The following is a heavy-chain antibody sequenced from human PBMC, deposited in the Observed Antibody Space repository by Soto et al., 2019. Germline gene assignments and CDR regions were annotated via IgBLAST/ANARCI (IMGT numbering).Heavy chain of an antibody. J-gene: IGHJ4*02. CDR2: ISWNSGSI. CDR3: AKGALYDYYDSSGYLDY. CDR1: GFTFDDYA. D-gene: IGHD3-22*01. Sequence: GGSLRLSCAASGFTFDDYAMHWVRQAPGKGLEWVSGISWNSGSIGYADSVKGRFTISRDNAKNSLYLQMNSLRAEDTALYYCAKGALYDYYDSSGYLDYWGQGTLVTVSS. V-gene: IGHV3-9*01.